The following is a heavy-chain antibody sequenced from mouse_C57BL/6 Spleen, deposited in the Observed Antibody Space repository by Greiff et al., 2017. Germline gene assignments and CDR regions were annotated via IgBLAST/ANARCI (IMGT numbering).Heavy chain of an antibody. V-gene: IGHV1-80*01. CDR1: GYAFSSYW. Sequence: VQLHQSGAELVKPGASVKISCKASGYAFSSYWMNWVKQRPGKGLEWIGQIYPGDGDTNYNGKFKGKATLTADKSSSTAYMQLSSLTSEDSAVYFCARGLLRDPFAYWGQGTLVTVSA. CDR2: IYPGDGDT. J-gene: IGHJ3*01. CDR3: ARGLLRDPFAY. D-gene: IGHD1-1*01.